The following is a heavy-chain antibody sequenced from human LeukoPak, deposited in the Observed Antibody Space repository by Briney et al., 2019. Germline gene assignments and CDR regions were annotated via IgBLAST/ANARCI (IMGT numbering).Heavy chain of an antibody. CDR1: GFTFSSYE. Sequence: GGSLRLSCAASGFTFSSYEMNWVRQAPGRGLEWVSYISSSGSTIYYADSVKGRFTISRDNAKNSLYLQMNSLRAEDTAVYYCSLVGATSYYYYGMDVWGQGTTVTVSS. D-gene: IGHD1-26*01. CDR2: ISSSGSTI. J-gene: IGHJ6*02. V-gene: IGHV3-48*03. CDR3: SLVGATSYYYYGMDV.